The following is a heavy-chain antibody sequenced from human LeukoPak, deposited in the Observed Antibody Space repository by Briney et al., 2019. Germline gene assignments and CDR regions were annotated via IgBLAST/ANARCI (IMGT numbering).Heavy chain of an antibody. Sequence: SVKVSCKASGGTFISYAISWVRQAPGQGLEWMGGIIPIFGTANYAQKFQGRVTITADESTSTAYMELSSLRSEDTAVYYCASPTSGRELLDYGMDVWGQGTTVTVSS. D-gene: IGHD1-26*01. CDR3: ASPTSGRELLDYGMDV. CDR1: GGTFISYA. CDR2: IIPIFGTA. J-gene: IGHJ6*02. V-gene: IGHV1-69*13.